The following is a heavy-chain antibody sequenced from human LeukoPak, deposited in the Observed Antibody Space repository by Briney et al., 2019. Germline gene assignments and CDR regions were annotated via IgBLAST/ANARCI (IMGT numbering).Heavy chain of an antibody. CDR2: INQDGSEK. V-gene: IGHV3-7*01. D-gene: IGHD2-2*01. CDR3: ARPAVDRRGASWFDY. Sequence: GGSLRLSCAASGFTFSSYLMSWVRQAPGKGLEWVAYINQDGSEKYYVDSVKGRFTISRDNAKNSLYLQTNSLRAEDTAVYYCARPAVDRRGASWFDYWGQGTLVTVSS. J-gene: IGHJ4*02. CDR1: GFTFSSYL.